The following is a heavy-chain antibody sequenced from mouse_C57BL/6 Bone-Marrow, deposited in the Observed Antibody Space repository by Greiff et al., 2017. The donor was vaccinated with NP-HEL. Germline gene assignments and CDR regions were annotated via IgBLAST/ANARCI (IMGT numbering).Heavy chain of an antibody. CDR1: GYTFTDYE. D-gene: IGHD2-3*01. V-gene: IGHV1-15*01. Sequence: QVQLQQSGAELVRPGASVTLSCKASGYTFTDYEMHWVKQTPVHGLEWIGAIDPETGGTAYNQKFKGKAILTADKSSSTAYMELRSLASEDSAVYYCTRTGYYEAMDYWGQGTSVTVSS. CDR3: TRTGYYEAMDY. CDR2: IDPETGGT. J-gene: IGHJ4*01.